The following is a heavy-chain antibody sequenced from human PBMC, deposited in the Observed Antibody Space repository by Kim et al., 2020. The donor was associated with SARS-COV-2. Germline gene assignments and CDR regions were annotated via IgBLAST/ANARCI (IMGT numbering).Heavy chain of an antibody. J-gene: IGHJ4*02. CDR2: IDADNGNT. V-gene: IGHV1-3*01. CDR1: GYTFTSYA. CDR3: ARNEDY. Sequence: ASVKVSCKASGYTFTSYAFHWVRQAPGQRLEWMGWIDADNGNTKYSQKFQGRVTITRDTSARTAYMELSSLRSEDTAVYYCARNEDYWGQGTLVTFSS.